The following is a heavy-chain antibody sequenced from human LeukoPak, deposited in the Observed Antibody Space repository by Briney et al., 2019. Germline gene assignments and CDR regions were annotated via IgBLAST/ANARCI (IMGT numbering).Heavy chain of an antibody. CDR2: ISYDGSNK. Sequence: GGSLRLSCAASGFTFSSYGMHWVRQAPGRGLEWVAVISYDGSNKYYADSVKGRFTISRDNSKNTLYLQMNSLRAEDTAVYYCAKGPNYYDSSGYCFGGQGTLVTVSS. J-gene: IGHJ4*02. CDR1: GFTFSSYG. V-gene: IGHV3-30*18. D-gene: IGHD3-22*01. CDR3: AKGPNYYDSSGYCF.